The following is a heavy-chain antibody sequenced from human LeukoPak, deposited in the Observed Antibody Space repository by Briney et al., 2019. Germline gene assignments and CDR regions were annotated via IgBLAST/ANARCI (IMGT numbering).Heavy chain of an antibody. CDR2: INGGGGKT. V-gene: IGHV3-23*01. CDR3: ARWDDSSGYYPYYFDY. D-gene: IGHD3-22*01. CDR1: GFTFSSCA. J-gene: IGHJ4*02. Sequence: GGSLRLSCAASGFTFSSCAMAWVRQAPGKGLEWVSVINGGGGKTYYADSVRGRFTISRDNAKKSLYLQMNSLRAEDTAVYYCARWDDSSGYYPYYFDYWGQGTLVTVSS.